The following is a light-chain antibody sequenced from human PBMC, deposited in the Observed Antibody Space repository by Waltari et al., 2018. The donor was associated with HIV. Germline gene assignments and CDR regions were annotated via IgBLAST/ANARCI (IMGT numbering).Light chain of an antibody. CDR1: SSNIGAAYD. Sequence: QSVLTQPPSVSGAPGQTVTISCTGSSSNIGAAYDVHWYQQVPGTAPKLLIYANTNRPSGVPDRFSGPSSGTSASLAISGLQTEDEADYYCQSYVSSVNVVFGGGTRVTVL. V-gene: IGLV1-40*01. CDR3: QSYVSSVNVV. J-gene: IGLJ3*02. CDR2: ANT.